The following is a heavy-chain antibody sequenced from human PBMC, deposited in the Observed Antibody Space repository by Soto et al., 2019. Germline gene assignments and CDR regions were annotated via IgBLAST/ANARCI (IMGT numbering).Heavy chain of an antibody. J-gene: IGHJ3*02. V-gene: IGHV3-66*01. CDR2: IYFDGST. CDR3: ARDRHNREFDI. CDR1: GFIVSNNY. Sequence: PGGSLRLSCAASGFIVSNNYMSWVRQAPGKGLEWVSVIYFDGSTYYSDSVKGRFTISRDNSKNTVCLQMNSLRAEDTAVYHCARDRHNREFDIWGLGTMVTVSS. D-gene: IGHD1-20*01.